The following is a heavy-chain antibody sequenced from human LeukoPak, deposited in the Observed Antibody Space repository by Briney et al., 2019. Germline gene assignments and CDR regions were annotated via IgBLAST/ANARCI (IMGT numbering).Heavy chain of an antibody. CDR2: IKQDGSEK. Sequence: GGYLRLYGAASGFTFSSYWMSWARQAPGKGLEWVANIKQDGSEKYYVDSVKGRFTISRDNAKNSLYLQMNSLRAEDTAVYYCARVGSGPRVLEWFRRHPNFFDYWGQGTLVTVSS. D-gene: IGHD3-3*01. V-gene: IGHV3-7*01. CDR1: GFTFSSYW. J-gene: IGHJ4*02. CDR3: ARVGSGPRVLEWFRRHPNFFDY.